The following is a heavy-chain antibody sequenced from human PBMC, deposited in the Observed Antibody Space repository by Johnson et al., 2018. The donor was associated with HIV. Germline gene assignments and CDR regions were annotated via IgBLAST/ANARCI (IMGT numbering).Heavy chain of an antibody. D-gene: IGHD2-2*01. CDR2: ISYDGSNK. J-gene: IGHJ3*02. CDR3: ARDTDIVVVPARGDAFDI. Sequence: LSCAASGFTFSSYDMHWVRQATGKGLEWVAVISYDGSNKYYADSVKGRFTISRDNSKNTLYLQMNSLRAEDTAVYYCARDTDIVVVPARGDAFDIWGQGTVVTVSS. V-gene: IGHV3-30*03. CDR1: GFTFSSYD.